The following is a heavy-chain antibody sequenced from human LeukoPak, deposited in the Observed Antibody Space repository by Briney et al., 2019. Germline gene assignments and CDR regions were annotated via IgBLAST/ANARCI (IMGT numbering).Heavy chain of an antibody. D-gene: IGHD2-8*02. J-gene: IGHJ4*02. CDR1: GFTFTNYA. Sequence: GGSLRLSCAASGFTFTNYAMSGVRQTPGKSVEGGSTTTGCTTATYHADSVKGRFTISRDNSQNTLYLQMNSLRAEDTAIYYCAKATLTSCTGAFCYPFDSWGQGTLVTVSS. V-gene: IGHV3-23*01. CDR2: TTGCTTAT. CDR3: AKATLTSCTGAFCYPFDS.